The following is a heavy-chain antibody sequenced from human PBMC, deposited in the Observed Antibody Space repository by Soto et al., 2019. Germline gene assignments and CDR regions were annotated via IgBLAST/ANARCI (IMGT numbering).Heavy chain of an antibody. CDR2: IDHSGST. V-gene: IGHV4-4*02. Sequence: QVQLQESGPGLVKPSGTLSLTCAVSGGSISSNNWWSWVRQPPGKGLEWIGEIDHSGSTNYNPSLKSRVTISIDKSKNEFSLKLGSVTAADTAMYYCARAGEYPLTGAFDVWGQGTMVTVSS. CDR3: ARAGEYPLTGAFDV. CDR1: GGSISSNNW. D-gene: IGHD4-17*01. J-gene: IGHJ3*01.